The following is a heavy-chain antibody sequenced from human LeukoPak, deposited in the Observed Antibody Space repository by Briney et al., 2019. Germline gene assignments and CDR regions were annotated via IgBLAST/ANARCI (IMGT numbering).Heavy chain of an antibody. CDR1: GFTVSSNY. D-gene: IGHD3-22*01. CDR3: ASPDYYDNRGYYGWAFDI. V-gene: IGHV3-53*01. J-gene: IGHJ3*02. Sequence: GGSLRLSCAASGFTVSSNYMSWVRQAPGKGLEWVSVIYSGGSTYYADSVKGRFAISRDNSKNTLYLQMNSLRAEDTAVYYCASPDYYDNRGYYGWAFDIWGQGTMVTVSS. CDR2: IYSGGST.